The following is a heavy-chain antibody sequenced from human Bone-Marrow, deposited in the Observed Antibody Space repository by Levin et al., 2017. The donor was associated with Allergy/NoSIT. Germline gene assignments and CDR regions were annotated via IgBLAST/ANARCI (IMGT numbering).Heavy chain of an antibody. CDR1: GFTFRSYG. V-gene: IGHV3-30*18. CDR3: AKDTSGFWSGYRPYYYYYGMDV. CDR2: ISYDGSNK. Sequence: LSLTCAASGFTFRSYGMHWVRQAPGKGLEWVAVISYDGSNKYYADSVKGRFTISRDNSKNTLYLQMNSLRAEDTAVYYCAKDTSGFWSGYRPYYYYYGMDVWGQGTTVTVSS. D-gene: IGHD3-3*01. J-gene: IGHJ6*02.